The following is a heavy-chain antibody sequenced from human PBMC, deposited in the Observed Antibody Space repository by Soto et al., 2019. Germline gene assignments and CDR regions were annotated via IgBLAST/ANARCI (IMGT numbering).Heavy chain of an antibody. CDR3: VRGLYYQPGADGFDP. CDR2: ISANSRTV. Sequence: PGGSLRLSCAASGFIFNKYSMSWVRQAPGKGLEWVSYISANSRTVYYADSVKGRFTISRDNARNSLYLQMDSPRAEDTAVYYCVRGLYYQPGADGFDPWGQGT. V-gene: IGHV3-48*01. CDR1: GFIFNKYS. D-gene: IGHD2-2*01. J-gene: IGHJ5*02.